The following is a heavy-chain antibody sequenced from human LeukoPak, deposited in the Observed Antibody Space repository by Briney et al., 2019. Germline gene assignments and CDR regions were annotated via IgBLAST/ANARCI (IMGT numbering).Heavy chain of an antibody. CDR1: GYTFSGYY. V-gene: IGHV1-2*02. J-gene: IGHJ3*02. CDR2: INPNSGGT. D-gene: IGHD4-23*01. Sequence: ASVKVSCKASGYTFSGYYMHWVRQAPGQGLEWMGWINPNSGGTNYAQKFQGRVTMTRDTSISTAYMELSRLRSDDTAVYYCATATIPTVVVLGDAFDIWGQGTMVTVSS. CDR3: ATATIPTVVVLGDAFDI.